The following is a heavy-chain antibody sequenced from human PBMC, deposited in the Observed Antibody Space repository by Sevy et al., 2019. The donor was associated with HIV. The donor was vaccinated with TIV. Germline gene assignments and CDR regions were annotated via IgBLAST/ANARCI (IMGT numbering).Heavy chain of an antibody. CDR1: GFTPSTYG. Sequence: GGSLRLSCAASGFTPSTYGMHWVRQAPGKGLEWVAVIGYDGSNKYYADSVKGRFTISRDNSKNTLFLQMDSLRAEDTAVYYCAKDMYTGGYLECYFDSWGQGTLVTVSS. CDR2: IGYDGSNK. J-gene: IGHJ4*02. D-gene: IGHD1-26*01. V-gene: IGHV3-33*06. CDR3: AKDMYTGGYLECYFDS.